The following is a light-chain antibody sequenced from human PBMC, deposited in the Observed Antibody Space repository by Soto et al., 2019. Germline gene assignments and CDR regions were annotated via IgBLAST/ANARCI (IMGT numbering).Light chain of an antibody. V-gene: IGLV2-14*01. CDR3: SSYTRSSTSYV. CDR1: SSDVGGYNY. CDR2: EVS. J-gene: IGLJ1*01. Sequence: QSALTQPASVSGSPGQSITISCTGTSSDVGGYNYVSWYQQHPGKAPKLMSYEVSNRPSRVSNRFSGSKSGNTASLTISGLQAEDEADYYCSSYTRSSTSYVFGTGTKLTVL.